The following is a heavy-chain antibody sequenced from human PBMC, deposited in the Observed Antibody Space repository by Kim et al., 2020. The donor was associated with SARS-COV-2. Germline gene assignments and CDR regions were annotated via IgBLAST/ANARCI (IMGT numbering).Heavy chain of an antibody. CDR1: GGSISSSSYY. Sequence: SETLSLTCTVSGGSISSSSYYWGWVRQPPGKGLEWIGSIYYSGSTYYNPSLKSRVTISVDTSKNQFSLNLSSVTAADTAGYYCAGGDDRSYYFDYWGQGTLVTVSS. D-gene: IGHD3-22*01. J-gene: IGHJ4*02. CDR3: AGGDDRSYYFDY. V-gene: IGHV4-39*01. CDR2: IYYSGST.